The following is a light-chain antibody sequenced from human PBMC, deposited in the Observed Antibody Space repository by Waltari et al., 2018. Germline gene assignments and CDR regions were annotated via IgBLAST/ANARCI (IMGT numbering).Light chain of an antibody. CDR1: SGHTSNI. J-gene: IGLJ3*02. CDR2: VNGDGSH. CDR3: QTGGHGTWV. Sequence: QLVLTQSPSASASLGASVKLTCTLSSGHTSNIVAWLQQQPEKGPPYLMKVNGDGSHSKGDGIPDRFSGSSSWAERYLTISSLQSEEEADYYCQTGGHGTWVFGGGTKLTVL. V-gene: IGLV4-69*01.